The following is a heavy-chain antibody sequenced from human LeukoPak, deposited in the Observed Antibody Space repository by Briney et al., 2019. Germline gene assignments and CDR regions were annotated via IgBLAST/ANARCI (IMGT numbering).Heavy chain of an antibody. CDR2: INPSGGST. Sequence: APVKVSCKASGYTFTSYYMHWVRQAPGQGLEWMGIINPSGGSTSYAQKFQGRVTMTRDTSTSTVYMELSSLRSEDTAVYYCARAKIAARLRGLYYMDVWGKGTTVTVPS. V-gene: IGHV1-46*01. CDR3: ARAKIAARLRGLYYMDV. J-gene: IGHJ6*03. D-gene: IGHD6-6*01. CDR1: GYTFTSYY.